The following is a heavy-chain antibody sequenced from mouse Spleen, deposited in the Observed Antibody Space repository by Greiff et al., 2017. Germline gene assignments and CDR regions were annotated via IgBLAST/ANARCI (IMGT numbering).Heavy chain of an antibody. Sequence: EVKLVESGAELVRPGASVKLSCTASGFNIKDDYMHWVNQRPEQGLEWIGWIDPENGDTAYASKFQGKATITADTSSNTAYLQLSSLTSEDTAVYYCTTSMVTTAGQWGQSNPLTGS. D-gene: IGHD2-2*01. CDR3: TTSMVTTAGQ. CDR2: IDPENGDT. CDR1: GFNIKDDY. J-gene: IGHJ2*01. V-gene: IGHV14-4*01.